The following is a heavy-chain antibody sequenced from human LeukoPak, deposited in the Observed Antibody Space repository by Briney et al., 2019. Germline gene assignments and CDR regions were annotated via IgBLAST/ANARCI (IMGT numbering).Heavy chain of an antibody. V-gene: IGHV3-15*01. D-gene: IGHD3-16*02. CDR2: INSKTDGGTT. J-gene: IGHJ3*02. CDR1: GFTLSNAW. CDR3: TTDPIMITFGGLIAHDVFDI. Sequence: GGSLRLSCAASGFTLSNAWMSWVRQAPGKGLEWVGRINSKTDGGTTDYAAPVKGRFTISRDDSKNTLYLQMNSLKIEDTAVYYCTTDPIMITFGGLIAHDVFDIWGQGTMVTVSS.